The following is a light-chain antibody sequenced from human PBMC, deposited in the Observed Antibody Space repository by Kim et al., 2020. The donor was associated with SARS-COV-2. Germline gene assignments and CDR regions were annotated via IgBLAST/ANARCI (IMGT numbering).Light chain of an antibody. Sequence: ASVGDRVTITCRASQGISNYLVWYQQKPGKVPKLLIYAASTLQSGVPSRFSGSGSGTDFTFTISSLQPEDVATYYCQKYNSAPPTFGQGTKLEI. CDR3: QKYNSAPPT. V-gene: IGKV1-27*01. CDR2: AAS. J-gene: IGKJ2*01. CDR1: QGISNY.